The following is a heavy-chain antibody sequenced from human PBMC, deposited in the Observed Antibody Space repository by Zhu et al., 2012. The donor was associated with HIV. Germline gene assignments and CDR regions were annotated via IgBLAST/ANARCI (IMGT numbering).Heavy chain of an antibody. CDR2: IHHSGTT. CDR3: ARADGSGTYYYYYMDV. V-gene: IGHV4-30-4*08. D-gene: IGHD3-10*01. Sequence: QVQLQESGPGLVKPSQTLSLTCTVSGGSISSGDYYWSWIRQPPGKGLEWIAYIHHSGTTYYNPSLKSRLSISIDTSKNQFSLRLSSVSAADTAVYFCARADGSGTYYYYYMDVWGKGDHGHRL. CDR1: GGSISSGDYY. J-gene: IGHJ6*03.